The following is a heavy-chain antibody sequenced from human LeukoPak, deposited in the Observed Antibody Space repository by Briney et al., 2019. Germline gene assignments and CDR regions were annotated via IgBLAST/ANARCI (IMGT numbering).Heavy chain of an antibody. CDR1: GFTFSSYR. CDR2: INTDGSST. D-gene: IGHD3-10*01. CDR3: VTFTSGSPY. V-gene: IGHV3-74*03. Sequence: GGSLRLSCAASGFTFSSYRMHWVRQAPGKGLVWVSRINTDGSSTTYADSVKGRFTISRDNAKNRLYLQMNSLRAEDTAVYYCVTFTSGSPYWGQGTLVTVSS. J-gene: IGHJ4*02.